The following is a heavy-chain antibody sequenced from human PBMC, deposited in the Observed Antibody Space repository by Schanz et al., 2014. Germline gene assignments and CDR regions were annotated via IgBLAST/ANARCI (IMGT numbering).Heavy chain of an antibody. J-gene: IGHJ4*02. CDR2: ISAYNGNT. D-gene: IGHD2-21*01. CDR3: ARDRLECGAECYSVEVFEI. V-gene: IGHV1-18*01. CDR1: GYTFTSYD. Sequence: QVQLVQSGAEVKKPGASVKVSCTASGYTFTSYDINWVRQAPGQGLEWLGWISAYNGNTNYAQKLQGRVTMTTDTSTSTAYMELRSLRSEDTAVYYCARDRLECGAECYSVEVFEIWGQGTLVIVSS.